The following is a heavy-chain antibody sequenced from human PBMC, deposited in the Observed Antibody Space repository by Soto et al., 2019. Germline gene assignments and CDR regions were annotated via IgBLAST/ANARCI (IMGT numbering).Heavy chain of an antibody. V-gene: IGHV1-2*02. Sequence: ASVKVSCKASGYAFTDQYIHWVRQAPGHGLQWMGWLNPDSGATHYAQNFQGRVTMTRDTSVSTAFMELARLKSGDTAVYYCARGGRRPANYYQSPAYQGACDVWGQATMVTVSS. CDR1: GYAFTDQY. CDR2: LNPDSGAT. CDR3: ARGGRRPANYYQSPAYQGACDV. J-gene: IGHJ3*01. D-gene: IGHD3-10*01.